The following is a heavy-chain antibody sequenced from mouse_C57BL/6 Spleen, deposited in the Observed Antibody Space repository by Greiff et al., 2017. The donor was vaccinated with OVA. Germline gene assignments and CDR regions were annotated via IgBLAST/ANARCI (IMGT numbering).Heavy chain of an antibody. J-gene: IGHJ1*03. V-gene: IGHV1-55*01. D-gene: IGHD3-3*01. Sequence: QVQLQQPGAELVKPGASVTMSCKASGYTFTSYWITWVKQRPGQGLEWIGDIYPGSGSTNYNEKFKSKATLPVDTSSSTAYMQLSSLTSEDSAVYYCARWTGTDWYFDVWGTGTTVTVSS. CDR2: IYPGSGST. CDR1: GYTFTSYW. CDR3: ARWTGTDWYFDV.